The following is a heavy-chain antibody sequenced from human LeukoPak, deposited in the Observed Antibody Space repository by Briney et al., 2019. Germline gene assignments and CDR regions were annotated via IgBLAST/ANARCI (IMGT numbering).Heavy chain of an antibody. CDR3: ARGRATPRRFFDY. V-gene: IGHV4-34*01. J-gene: IGHJ4*02. CDR2: INHSGST. Sequence: PSETLSLTCAVYGGSFSGYYWSWIRQPPGKGLEWIGEINHSGSTNYNPSLKSRVTISVDTSKNQFSLKLSSVTAADTAVYYCARGRATPRRFFDYWGQGTLVTVSS. CDR1: GGSFSGYY. D-gene: IGHD1-26*01.